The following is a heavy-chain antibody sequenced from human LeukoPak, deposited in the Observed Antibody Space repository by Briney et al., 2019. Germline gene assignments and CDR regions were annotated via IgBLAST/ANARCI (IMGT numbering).Heavy chain of an antibody. D-gene: IGHD6-19*01. CDR2: IYSGGST. Sequence: GGSLRLSCAASGFTVRSNYMSWVRQAPGKGLEWGSVIYSGGSTYYADSVKGRFTISGDNSKNTLYLQMNSLRAEDTAVYYCARGVDSSGWYGGPFDYWGQGTLVTVSS. CDR1: GFTVRSNY. J-gene: IGHJ4*02. V-gene: IGHV3-53*01. CDR3: ARGVDSSGWYGGPFDY.